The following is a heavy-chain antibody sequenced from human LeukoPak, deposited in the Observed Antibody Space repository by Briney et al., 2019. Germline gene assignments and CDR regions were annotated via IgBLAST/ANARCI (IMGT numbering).Heavy chain of an antibody. CDR2: IIPIFGTA. CDR3: ARFSTGYCSSTSCYLPPGYYYGMDV. V-gene: IGHV1-69*13. Sequence: ASVKVSCKASGGTFSSYAISWVRQAPGQGLEWMGGIIPIFGTANYAQKFQGRVTITADESTSTAYMELSSLRSEDTAVYYCARFSTGYCSSTSCYLPPGYYYGMDVWGQGTTVTVSS. CDR1: GGTFSSYA. D-gene: IGHD2-2*01. J-gene: IGHJ6*02.